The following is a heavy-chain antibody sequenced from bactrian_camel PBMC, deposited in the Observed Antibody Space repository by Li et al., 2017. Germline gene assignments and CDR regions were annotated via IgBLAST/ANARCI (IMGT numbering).Heavy chain of an antibody. Sequence: VQLVESGGGSAQAGGSLRHSCVASGFTHSKYSMGWFRQPSRNRREGVAALHYDGRTSYSPSLMGRFTVSKDNAENILYLQMNSLKSADTALYYCATAHTLIAGGRGWGQGTQVTVS. D-gene: IGHD3*01. CDR1: GFTHSKYS. J-gene: IGHJ4*01. V-gene: IGHV3S1*01. CDR3: ATAHTLIAGGRG. CDR2: LHYDGRT.